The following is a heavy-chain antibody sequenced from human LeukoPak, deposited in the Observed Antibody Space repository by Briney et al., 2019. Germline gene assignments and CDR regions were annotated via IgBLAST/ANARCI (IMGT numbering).Heavy chain of an antibody. CDR2: FDPEDGET. CDR3: ARDNRGATLSSDY. V-gene: IGHV1-24*01. J-gene: IGHJ4*02. CDR1: GYTLTELS. Sequence: ASVKVSCKVSGYTLTELSMHWVRQAPGKGLEWMGGFDPEDGETIYAQKFQGRVTITAGKSTSTAYMELSSLRSEDTAVYYCARDNRGATLSSDYWGQGTLVTVSS. D-gene: IGHD1-14*01.